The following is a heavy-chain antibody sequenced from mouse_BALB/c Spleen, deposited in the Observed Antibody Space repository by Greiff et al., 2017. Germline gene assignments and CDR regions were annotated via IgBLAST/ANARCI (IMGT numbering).Heavy chain of an antibody. D-gene: IGHD4-1*01. CDR3: ARSRTGTKAMDY. CDR2: ISYSGST. J-gene: IGHJ4*01. V-gene: IGHV3-2*02. CDR1: GYSITSDYA. Sequence: EVQRVESGPGLVKPSQSLSLTCTVTGYSITSDYAWNWIRQFPGNKLEWMGYISYSGSTSYNPSLKSRISITRDTSKNQFFLQLNSVTTEGTATYYCARSRTGTKAMDYWGQGTSVTVSS.